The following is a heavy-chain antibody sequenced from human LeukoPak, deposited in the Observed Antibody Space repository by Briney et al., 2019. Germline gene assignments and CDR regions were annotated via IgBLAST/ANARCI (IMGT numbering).Heavy chain of an antibody. D-gene: IGHD5/OR15-5a*01. CDR1: GFTFSSYS. Sequence: PGGSLRLSCAASGFTFSSYSMNWVRQAPGRGLEWLSYICDSATTYYADSVKGRFTISRDNAKNSLYLQMNSLRDEDTAVYYCVRDSVYAFDIWGQGTMVTVSS. V-gene: IGHV3-48*02. CDR2: ICDSATT. J-gene: IGHJ3*02. CDR3: VRDSVYAFDI.